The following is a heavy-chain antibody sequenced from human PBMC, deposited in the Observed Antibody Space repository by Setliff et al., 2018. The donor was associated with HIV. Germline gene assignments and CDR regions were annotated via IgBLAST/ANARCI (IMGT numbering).Heavy chain of an antibody. D-gene: IGHD3-3*01. CDR3: ARLMHYYDSFWSGYSYYYYMDV. CDR2: IYYSGST. V-gene: IGHV4-59*08. J-gene: IGHJ6*03. CDR1: GGSISSYY. Sequence: PSETLSLTCTVSGGSISSYYWSWIRQPPGKGLEWIGYIYYSGSTNYNPSLKSRVTISVDTSKNQFSLKLSSVTAADTAVYYCARLMHYYDSFWSGYSYYYYMDVWGKGTTVTVSS.